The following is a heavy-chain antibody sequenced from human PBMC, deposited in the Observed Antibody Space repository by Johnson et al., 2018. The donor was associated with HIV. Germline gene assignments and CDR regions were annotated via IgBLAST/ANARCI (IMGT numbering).Heavy chain of an antibody. V-gene: IGHV3-33*08. Sequence: QVQLVESGGGVVRPGGSLRLSCAASGFTFSTYGMHWVRQAPGMGLEWVALIWYDGTNKYYADSVKGRFTISRDNSKNTLYLQMNSLRAEDTAVYYCARGHDYGYHAFDIWGQGTMVTVSS. J-gene: IGHJ3*02. D-gene: IGHD4-17*01. CDR1: GFTFSTYG. CDR2: IWYDGTNK. CDR3: ARGHDYGYHAFDI.